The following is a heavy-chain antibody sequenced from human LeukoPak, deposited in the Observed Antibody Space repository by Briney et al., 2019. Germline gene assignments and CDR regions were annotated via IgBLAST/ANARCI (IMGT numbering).Heavy chain of an antibody. J-gene: IGHJ4*02. CDR3: RYSSSAQYFDY. CDR2: IIPIFGTA. D-gene: IGHD6-6*01. Sequence: GASVKVSCKASGGTFSSYAISWVRQAPGQGLEWMGGIIPIFGTANYAQKFQGRVTITADESTSTAYMELSSLRPEDTAVYYCRYSSSAQYFDYWGQGTLVTVSS. CDR1: GGTFSSYA. V-gene: IGHV1-69*13.